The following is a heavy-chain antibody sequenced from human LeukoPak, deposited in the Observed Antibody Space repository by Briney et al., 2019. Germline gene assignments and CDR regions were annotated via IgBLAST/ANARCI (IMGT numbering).Heavy chain of an antibody. CDR1: GFTFRSYG. CDR3: ASSAGALIDC. Sequence: QSGGSLRLSCAASGFTFRSYGMHWVRQAPGKGLEWVAVIWFDGSNKFYADSVKGRFTISRDNSKNTLYLQMNSLRAEDTAVYYCASSAGALIDCWGQGTLVIVSS. D-gene: IGHD6-19*01. V-gene: IGHV3-33*01. CDR2: IWFDGSNK. J-gene: IGHJ4*02.